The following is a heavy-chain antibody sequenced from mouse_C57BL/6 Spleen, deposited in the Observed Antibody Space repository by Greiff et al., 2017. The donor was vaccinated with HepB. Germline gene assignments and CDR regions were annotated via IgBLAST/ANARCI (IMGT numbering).Heavy chain of an antibody. CDR2: IDPSDSYT. Sequence: QVQLQQPGAELVRPGTSVKLSCKASGYTFTSYWMHWVKQRPGQGLEWIGVIDPSDSYTNYNQKFKGKATLTVDTSSSTAYMQLSSLTSEDSAVYYWAGGVAQASLFAYWGQGTLVTVSA. CDR3: AGGVAQASLFAY. J-gene: IGHJ3*01. CDR1: GYTFTSYW. V-gene: IGHV1-59*01. D-gene: IGHD3-2*02.